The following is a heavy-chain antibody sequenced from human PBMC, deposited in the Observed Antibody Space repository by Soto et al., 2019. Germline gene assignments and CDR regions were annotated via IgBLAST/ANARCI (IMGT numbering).Heavy chain of an antibody. CDR1: GGSFSVYY. J-gene: IGHJ4*02. CDR2: INHSGST. D-gene: IGHD2-21*01. CDR3: GRGKEYGVGACNPFQDS. V-gene: IGHV4-34*01. Sequence: SETLSLTCAVYGGSFSVYYWSWIRQPPGKGLEWIGQINHSGSTNYNPSLKSRVTISVDTSKNQFSLKLKSVTAADTAAYYWGRGKEYGVGACNPFQDSWGKGTLVTVSS.